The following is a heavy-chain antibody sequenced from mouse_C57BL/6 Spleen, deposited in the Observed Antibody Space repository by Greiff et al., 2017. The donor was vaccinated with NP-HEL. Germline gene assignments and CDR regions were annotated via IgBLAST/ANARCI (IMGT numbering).Heavy chain of an antibody. CDR3: ALLRREVAMDY. CDR2: IYPGSGNT. J-gene: IGHJ4*01. CDR1: GYSFTSYY. D-gene: IGHD2-4*01. Sequence: VQLQQSGPELVKPGASVKISCKASGYSFTSYYIHWVKQRPGQGLEWIGWIYPGSGNTKYNEKFKGKATLTADTSSSTAYMQLSSLTSEDSAVYYCALLRREVAMDYWGQGTSVTVSS. V-gene: IGHV1-66*01.